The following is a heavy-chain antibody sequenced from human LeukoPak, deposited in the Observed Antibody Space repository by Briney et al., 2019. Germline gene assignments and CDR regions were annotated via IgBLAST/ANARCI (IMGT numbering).Heavy chain of an antibody. Sequence: GGSLRLSCAASGFTFSDYGMSWVRQAPGKGLEWVSTISGRGGGTYSADSVKGRFTISRDNSKNTVYLQMNSLRAEDTAVFYCAKAQHSSIWGYFDYWGQGTLVTVSS. J-gene: IGHJ4*02. V-gene: IGHV3-23*01. CDR1: GFTFSDYG. CDR3: AKAQHSSIWGYFDY. CDR2: ISGRGGGT. D-gene: IGHD6-13*01.